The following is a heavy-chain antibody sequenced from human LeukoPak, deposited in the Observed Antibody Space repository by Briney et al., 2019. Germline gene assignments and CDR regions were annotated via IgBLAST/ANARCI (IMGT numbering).Heavy chain of an antibody. CDR1: GGSISSSSYY. J-gene: IGHJ3*02. D-gene: IGHD4-11*01. CDR2: IYYSGST. V-gene: IGHV4-39*07. CDR3: ARESDATVTTTGLDAFDI. Sequence: PSETLSLTCTVSGGSISSSSYYWGWIRQPPGKGLEWIGSIYYSGSTNYNPSLKSRVTISVDTSKNQFSLKLSSVTAADTAVYYCARESDATVTTTGLDAFDIWGQGTMVTVSS.